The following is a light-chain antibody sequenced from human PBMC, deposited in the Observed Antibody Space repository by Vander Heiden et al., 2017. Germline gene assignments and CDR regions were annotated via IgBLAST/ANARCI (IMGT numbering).Light chain of an antibody. J-gene: IGLJ3*02. V-gene: IGLV3-27*01. CDR1: VLAKKY. Sequence: SYELTQPSSVSVSPGQTARITCSGDVLAKKYARWFQQKPGQAPGLVIYKDSERPSGIPERFSGSSSGTTVTLTISGAQVEDEADYYCYSAADNIGVFGGGTKLTGL. CDR3: YSAADNIGV. CDR2: KDS.